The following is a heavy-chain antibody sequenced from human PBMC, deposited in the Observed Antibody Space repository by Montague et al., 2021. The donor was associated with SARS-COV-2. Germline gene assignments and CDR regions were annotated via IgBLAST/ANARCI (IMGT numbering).Heavy chain of an antibody. D-gene: IGHD2-21*02. CDR3: ARAPCVGDCNSLAIWFDP. V-gene: IGHV4-38-2*02. CDR1: GYSISSGYF. J-gene: IGHJ5*02. Sequence: SETLSLTCTVFGYSISSGYFWAWLLQPPGKGLEWIVSIYHAGYIHYNPSLKSRVSISIDTSRNQISLRVTDVAAADTAVYYCARAPCVGDCNSLAIWFDPWGQGTLVSVSS. CDR2: IYHAGYI.